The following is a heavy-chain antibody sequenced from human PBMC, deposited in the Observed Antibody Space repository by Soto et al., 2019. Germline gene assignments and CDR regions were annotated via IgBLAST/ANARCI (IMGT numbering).Heavy chain of an antibody. CDR3: AKRSSSSTFDY. V-gene: IGHV3-23*01. J-gene: IGHJ4*02. CDR1: GFTFSSYA. CDR2: ISGSDDST. D-gene: IGHD6-6*01. Sequence: EVQLLESGGGLVQPGESLRLSCAASGFTFSSYAMSWVRQAPGKGLEWVSVISGSDDSTYYADSVKGRFTISRDNSKNTRYMQMNSLRAEDTAVYYCAKRSSSSTFDYWGQGTLVTGSS.